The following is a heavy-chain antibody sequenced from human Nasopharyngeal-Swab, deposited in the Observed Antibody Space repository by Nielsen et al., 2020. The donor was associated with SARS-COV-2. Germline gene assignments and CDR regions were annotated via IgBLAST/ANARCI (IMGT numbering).Heavy chain of an antibody. CDR1: GDSFSSSNPY. CDR2: INYSGST. Sequence: SETLSLTCNVSGDSFSSSNPYWGWIRQPPGKGLEWIGTINYSGSTYYNPSLRSRVTVSADTSRNHFSLKLSSVTAADTAVYHCARGSIGRIDPFDYWGQGTLVTVSS. CDR3: ARGSIGRIDPFDY. J-gene: IGHJ4*02. D-gene: IGHD6-19*01. V-gene: IGHV4-39*02.